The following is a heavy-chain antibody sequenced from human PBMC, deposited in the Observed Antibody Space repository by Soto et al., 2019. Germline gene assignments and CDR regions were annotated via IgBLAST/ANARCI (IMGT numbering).Heavy chain of an antibody. CDR3: ASSYGSGYRAFDY. D-gene: IGHD3-10*01. CDR2: VNPIVRMS. CDR1: GDTFDFYS. J-gene: IGHJ4*02. V-gene: IGHV1-69*02. Sequence: QVQLVQSGAEVKRPGSSVMVSCKASGDTFDFYSINWVRQAPGRALEWMGRVNPIVRMSNNAQKFQGRVTMTADRSTSTAYMELSSLRSEDTAIYYCASSYGSGYRAFDYWGQGALVTVSS.